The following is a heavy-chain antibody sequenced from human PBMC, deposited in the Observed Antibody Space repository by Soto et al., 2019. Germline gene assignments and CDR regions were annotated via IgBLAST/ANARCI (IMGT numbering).Heavy chain of an antibody. CDR1: GFTFSSYS. CDR3: ARDPKYYDFWSGQMYYYYMDV. CDR2: ISSSSSYI. J-gene: IGHJ6*03. D-gene: IGHD3-3*01. V-gene: IGHV3-21*01. Sequence: GGSLRLSCAASGFTFSSYSMNWVRQAPGKGLEWVSSISSSSSYIYYADSVKGRFTISRDNAKNSLYLQMNSLRAEDTAVYYCARDPKYYDFWSGQMYYYYMDVWGKGTTVTVSS.